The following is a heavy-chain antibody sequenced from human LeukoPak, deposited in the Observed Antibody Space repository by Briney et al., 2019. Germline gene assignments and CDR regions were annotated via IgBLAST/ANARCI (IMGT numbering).Heavy chain of an antibody. CDR3: AKWGDYDILTGYYGSDY. CDR2: IVGSGGST. D-gene: IGHD3-9*01. CDR1: GFTFSNYA. J-gene: IGHJ4*02. V-gene: IGHV3-23*01. Sequence: GGSLRLSCAASGFTFSNYAMSWVRQAPGKGLEWVSAIVGSGGSTYYADSVKGRFTISRDNPKNTLYLQMNSLRAEDTAVYYCAKWGDYDILTGYYGSDYWGQGTLVTVSS.